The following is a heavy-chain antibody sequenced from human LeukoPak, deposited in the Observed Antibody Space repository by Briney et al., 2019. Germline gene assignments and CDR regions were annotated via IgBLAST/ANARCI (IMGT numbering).Heavy chain of an antibody. Sequence: SETLSLTCTVSGGSISSYYWSWLRQPPGKGLGWIGNTYHSESTNHNPSLKSRVTISVDTSKNQLSLKLSSATTADTAVYYCARGAYYHDTMDWGQGTLVTVSS. J-gene: IGHJ4*02. V-gene: IGHV4-59*01. D-gene: IGHD3-22*01. CDR3: ARGAYYHDTMD. CDR1: GGSISSYY. CDR2: TYHSEST.